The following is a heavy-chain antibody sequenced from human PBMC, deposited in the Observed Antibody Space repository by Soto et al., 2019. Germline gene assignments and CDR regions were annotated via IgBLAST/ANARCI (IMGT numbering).Heavy chain of an antibody. V-gene: IGHV4-39*01. CDR2: IYYSGST. CDR1: GGSISSSSYY. D-gene: IGHD5-18*01. Sequence: PSETLSLTCTVSGGSISSSSYYWGWIRQPPGKGLEWIGSIYYSGSTYYNPSLKSRVTISVDTSKNQFSLKLSSVTAADTAVYYCARRPPTDSYGDAFYIWGQGTMVTVSS. CDR3: ARRPPTDSYGDAFYI. J-gene: IGHJ3*02.